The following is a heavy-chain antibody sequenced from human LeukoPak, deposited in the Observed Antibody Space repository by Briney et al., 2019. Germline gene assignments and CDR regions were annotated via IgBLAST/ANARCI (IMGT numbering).Heavy chain of an antibody. D-gene: IGHD2-2*01. CDR1: GGSISSYY. CDR2: IYTSGST. CDR3: ARVEGIVVVPAAPPGGNYYFDY. Sequence: ASETLSLTCTVSGGSISSYYWSWIRQPAGKGLEWIGRIYTSGSTNYNPSLKSRVTISVDTSKNQFSLKLSSVTAADTAVYYCARVEGIVVVPAAPPGGNYYFDYWGQGTLVTVSS. V-gene: IGHV4-4*07. J-gene: IGHJ4*02.